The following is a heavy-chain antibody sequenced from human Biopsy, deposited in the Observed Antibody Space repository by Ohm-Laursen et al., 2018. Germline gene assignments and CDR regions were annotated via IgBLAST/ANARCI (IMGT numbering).Heavy chain of an antibody. D-gene: IGHD6-13*01. CDR1: GGSISNYY. CDR2: IYSSGST. V-gene: IGHV4-4*07. Sequence: SETLSLTCAVSGGSISNYYWSWIRQPAGKGLEWIGRIYSSGSTNYNPSLKSRVTMSVDTSKNQFSLILSSMTAVDTAVYYCAREPRIAAVAYFDPWGQGTLVTVSS. CDR3: AREPRIAAVAYFDP. J-gene: IGHJ5*02.